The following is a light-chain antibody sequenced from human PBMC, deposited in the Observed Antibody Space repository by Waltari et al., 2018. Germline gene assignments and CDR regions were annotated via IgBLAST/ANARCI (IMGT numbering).Light chain of an antibody. Sequence: EIVMTQSPATLSVSTGERATLSCRASQGVSSKLAWYQQKPGQPPRILLYDTSVRAAGIPARFSGSGSGTEFTLTISSLQSDDFVVYYCQQYNNWPPWTFGQGTKVEIK. CDR1: QGVSSK. CDR2: DTS. V-gene: IGKV3-15*01. J-gene: IGKJ1*01. CDR3: QQYNNWPPWT.